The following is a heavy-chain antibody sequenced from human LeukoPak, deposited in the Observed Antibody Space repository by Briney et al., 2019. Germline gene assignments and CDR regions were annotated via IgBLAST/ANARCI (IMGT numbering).Heavy chain of an antibody. CDR1: GFTFSSYS. J-gene: IGHJ5*02. Sequence: GGSLRLSCAASGFTFSSYSMNWVRQAPGKGLEWVSYISSSSSSTIYYADSVKGRFTISKDNAKNSLYLQMNSLRAEDTAVYYCARDSKPRYYYDSSGYGEQDWFDPWGQGTLVTVSS. CDR3: ARDSKPRYYYDSSGYGEQDWFDP. D-gene: IGHD3-22*01. V-gene: IGHV3-48*01. CDR2: ISSSSSSTI.